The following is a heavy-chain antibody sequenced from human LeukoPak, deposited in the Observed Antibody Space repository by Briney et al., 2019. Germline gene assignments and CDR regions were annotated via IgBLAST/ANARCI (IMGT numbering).Heavy chain of an antibody. CDR1: GFTFSSYA. Sequence: HPGGSLRLSCAASGFTFSSYAMSWVRQAPGKGLEWVSAISGSGGSTYYADSVKGRFTISRDNSKNTLYLQMNSLRAEDTAVYYCAKDQAYCSGGSCYSHYFDYWGQGTLVTVSS. CDR3: AKDQAYCSGGSCYSHYFDY. CDR2: ISGSGGST. D-gene: IGHD2-15*01. J-gene: IGHJ4*02. V-gene: IGHV3-23*01.